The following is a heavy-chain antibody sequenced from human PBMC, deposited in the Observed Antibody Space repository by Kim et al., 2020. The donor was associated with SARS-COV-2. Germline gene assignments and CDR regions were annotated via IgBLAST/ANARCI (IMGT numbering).Heavy chain of an antibody. V-gene: IGHV4-39*01. CDR3: ARQMGITIFGVVIEDAFGI. Sequence: SETLSLTCTVSGGSISSSSYYWGWIRQPPGKGLEWIGSIYYSGSTYYNPSLKSRVTISVDTSKNQFSLKLSSVTAADTAVYYCARQMGITIFGVVIEDAFGIWGQGTMVTGSS. D-gene: IGHD3-3*01. J-gene: IGHJ3*02. CDR1: GGSISSSSYY. CDR2: IYYSGST.